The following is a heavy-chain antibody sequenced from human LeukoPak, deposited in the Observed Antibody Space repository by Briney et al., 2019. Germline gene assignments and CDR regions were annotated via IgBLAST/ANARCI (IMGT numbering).Heavy chain of an antibody. Sequence: GGSLRLSCAASGFTFSSYWMSWVRQAPGKGLEWVANIKQDGSEKYYVDSVKGRFTISRDNAKNSLYLQMNSLRAEDTAVYYCARVRDGGSRDDYYYMDVWGKGTTVTVSS. V-gene: IGHV3-7*01. CDR2: IKQDGSEK. D-gene: IGHD6-13*01. J-gene: IGHJ6*03. CDR1: GFTFSSYW. CDR3: ARVRDGGSRDDYYYMDV.